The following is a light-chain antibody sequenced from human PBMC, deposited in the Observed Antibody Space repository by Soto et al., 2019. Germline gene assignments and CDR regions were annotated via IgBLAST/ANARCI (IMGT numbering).Light chain of an antibody. CDR3: FSFITTSTHV. CDR1: SSDIGAYDY. Sequence: QSALTQPASLSGSPGQSITISCTGTSSDIGAYDYVSWFQQHPGKAPKLMISEVNNRPSGVSNRFSGSKSGNTAYLTISGLQVDDEAEYFCFSFITTSTHVFGTGTKLTVL. J-gene: IGLJ1*01. V-gene: IGLV2-14*01. CDR2: EVN.